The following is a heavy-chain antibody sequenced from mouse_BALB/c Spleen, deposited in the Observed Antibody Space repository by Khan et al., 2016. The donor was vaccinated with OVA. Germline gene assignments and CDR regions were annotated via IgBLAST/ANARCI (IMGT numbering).Heavy chain of an antibody. V-gene: IGHV1-7*01. D-gene: IGHD2-2*01. CDR1: GYTFTSYW. J-gene: IGHJ3*01. Sequence: VQLQESGAELAKPGASVKMSCKASGYTFTSYWMHWVKQRPGQGLEWIGYINPSTGYTEYNQRFKDKATLTADKSSSTAYMQLSSLTSEESAAYYCAKHESCCDGLTYWGQGTLVTVSA. CDR3: AKHESCCDGLTY. CDR2: INPSTGYT.